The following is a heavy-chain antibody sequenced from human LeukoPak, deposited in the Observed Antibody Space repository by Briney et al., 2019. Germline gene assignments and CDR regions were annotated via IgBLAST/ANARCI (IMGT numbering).Heavy chain of an antibody. CDR3: ATHYYDSSGYYPWYFDY. V-gene: IGHV4-39*01. CDR1: GGSIISSSFY. Sequence: SETLSLTCTVSGGSIISSSFYWDWIRQPPGKGLEWIGTIFYSGSTYYNPSLKSRITISVDTSKHQFYLKLSSVTAADTAVYYCATHYYDSSGYYPWYFDYWGQGTLLSVSS. D-gene: IGHD3-22*01. CDR2: IFYSGST. J-gene: IGHJ4*02.